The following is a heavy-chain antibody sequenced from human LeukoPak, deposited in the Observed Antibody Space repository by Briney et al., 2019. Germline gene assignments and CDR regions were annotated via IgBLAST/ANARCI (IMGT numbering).Heavy chain of an antibody. CDR3: ASYMTTVTTYIYGMDV. J-gene: IGHJ6*02. D-gene: IGHD4-11*01. V-gene: IGHV4-59*08. Sequence: PSETLSLTCTVSGGSISSYYWSWIRQPPGKGLEWIGYIYYSGSTNYNPSLKSRVTISVDTSKSQFSLKLSSVTAADTAVYYCASYMTTVTTYIYGMDVWGQGTTVTVSS. CDR1: GGSISSYY. CDR2: IYYSGST.